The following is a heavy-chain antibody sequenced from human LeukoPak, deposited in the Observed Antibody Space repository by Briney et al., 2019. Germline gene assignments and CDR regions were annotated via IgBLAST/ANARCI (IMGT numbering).Heavy chain of an antibody. J-gene: IGHJ4*02. V-gene: IGHV1-8*03. CDR2: MNPNSGNT. D-gene: IGHD6-19*01. CDR1: VYTFTIYN. CDR3: ARGTRIAVTGTSQRKKFDF. Sequence: ASVTLSLKGSVYTFTIYNINWGRQAPRQGLEWLGWMNPNSGNTGYEQKLQGRLTITRNTSIHTAHMELSSPRTEDTAVYYCARGTRIAVTGTSQRKKFDFWGQGALVTASS.